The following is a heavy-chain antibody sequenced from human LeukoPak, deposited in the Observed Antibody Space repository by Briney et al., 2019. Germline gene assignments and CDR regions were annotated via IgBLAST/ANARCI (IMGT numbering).Heavy chain of an antibody. J-gene: IGHJ6*02. CDR1: GYSFTSYW. Sequence: GESLKISCKGSGYSFTSYWIGWVRQMPGKGLEWMGIIYPGDSDTRYSPSFQGQVTISADKSISTAYLQWSSLKASDTAMYYCARSLGSSSWGDYYYYGMDVWGQGTTVTVSS. V-gene: IGHV5-51*01. CDR2: IYPGDSDT. CDR3: ARSLGSSSWGDYYYYGMDV. D-gene: IGHD6-13*01.